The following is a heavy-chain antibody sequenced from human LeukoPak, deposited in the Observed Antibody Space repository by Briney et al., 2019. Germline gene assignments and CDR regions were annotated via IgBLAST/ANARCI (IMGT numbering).Heavy chain of an antibody. CDR3: AREPVVTAIHRYYYGMDV. V-gene: IGHV1-69*01. CDR1: GGTFSSYA. J-gene: IGHJ6*02. CDR2: IIPIFGTA. Sequence: SVKVSCKASGGTFSSYAISWVRQAPGQGLEWMGGIIPIFGTANYAQKFQGRVTITADESTSTAYMELSSLRSEDTAVYYCAREPVVTAIHRYYYGMDVWGQGTTVTVSS. D-gene: IGHD2-21*02.